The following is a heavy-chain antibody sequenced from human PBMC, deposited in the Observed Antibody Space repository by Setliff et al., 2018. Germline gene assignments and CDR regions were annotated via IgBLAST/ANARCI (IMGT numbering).Heavy chain of an antibody. J-gene: IGHJ6*03. D-gene: IGHD4-4*01. CDR3: ARSTETFSGEDFYFFYYMDV. CDR1: GFTVSSNY. V-gene: IGHV3-53*05. Sequence: PGGSLRLSCAASGFTVSSNYMSWVRQAPGKGLEWVSAISGSGGSTYYADSVKGRFTISRDSSRNTLYLQMSSLRPEDTALYYCARSTETFSGEDFYFFYYMDVWGKGTTVTVSS. CDR2: ISGSGGST.